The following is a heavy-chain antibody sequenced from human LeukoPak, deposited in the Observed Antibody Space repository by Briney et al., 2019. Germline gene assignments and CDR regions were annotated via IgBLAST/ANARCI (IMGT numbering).Heavy chain of an antibody. CDR1: GFSVSSNY. V-gene: IGHV3-66*01. CDR2: IYSGGSE. J-gene: IGHJ4*02. Sequence: GGSLRLSCAASGFSVSSNYMSWVRQAPGKGLEWVSVIYSGGSEYYADSVKGGFTISRDNFKNRLYLQMNSLRAEDTAVYYCARDMAGDYYDSGSYGYFDYWGQGTLVTVSS. CDR3: ARDMAGDYYDSGSYGYFDY. D-gene: IGHD3-22*01.